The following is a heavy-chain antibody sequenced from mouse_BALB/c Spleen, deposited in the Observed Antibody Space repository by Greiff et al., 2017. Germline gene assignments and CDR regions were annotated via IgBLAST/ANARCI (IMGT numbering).Heavy chain of an antibody. V-gene: IGHV5-9-4*01. CDR2: ISSGGSYT. Sequence: EVQGVESGGGLVKPGGSLKLSCAASGFTFSSYAMSWVRQSPEKRLEWVAEISSGGSYTYYPDTVTGRFTISRDNAKNTLYLEMSSLRSEDTAMYYCASTVHYAMDYWGQGTSVTVSS. D-gene: IGHD1-1*01. CDR1: GFTFSSYA. CDR3: ASTVHYAMDY. J-gene: IGHJ4*01.